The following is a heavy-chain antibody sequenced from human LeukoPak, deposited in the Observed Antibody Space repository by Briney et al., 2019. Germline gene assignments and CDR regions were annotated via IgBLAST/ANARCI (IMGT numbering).Heavy chain of an antibody. J-gene: IGHJ4*02. CDR1: DGSISIYY. CDR2: IYNSGST. CDR3: VRDRELTY. Sequence: SETLSLTCTVSDGSISIYYWSWLRQPPGKGLEWIGYIYNSGSTIYNPSLRSRVTISVDTSKNQFSLKLNSVTAADTAVYYCVRDRELTYWSQGTLVTVSS. D-gene: IGHD1-26*01. V-gene: IGHV4-59*01.